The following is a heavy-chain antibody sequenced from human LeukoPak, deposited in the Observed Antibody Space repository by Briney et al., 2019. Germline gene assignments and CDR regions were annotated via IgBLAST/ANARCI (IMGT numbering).Heavy chain of an antibody. V-gene: IGHV3-74*01. J-gene: IGHJ4*02. Sequence: GGSLRLSCVASGFTFSDHLMDWVRQAPGEGLVWVSRINSDGSSTSYADSVKGRFTISRDNAKNTLYLQMNSLRAEDTAVYYCAREPEDGYYFDYWGQGTLVTVSS. CDR1: GFTFSDHL. CDR2: INSDGSST. CDR3: AREPEDGYYFDY.